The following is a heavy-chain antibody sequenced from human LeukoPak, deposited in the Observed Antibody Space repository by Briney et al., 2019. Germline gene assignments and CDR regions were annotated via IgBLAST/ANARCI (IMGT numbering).Heavy chain of an antibody. D-gene: IGHD1-26*01. Sequence: GGSLRLSCAASGFTFSRYGMHWVRQAPGKGLEWVAVIRYDGSNKYYADSVKGRFTISRDNSKNTLYLQMNSLRAEDTAVYYCAKDRVVYGRRGSCFDYWGQGTLVTVSS. CDR1: GFTFSRYG. CDR3: AKDRVVYGRRGSCFDY. J-gene: IGHJ4*02. CDR2: IRYDGSNK. V-gene: IGHV3-30*02.